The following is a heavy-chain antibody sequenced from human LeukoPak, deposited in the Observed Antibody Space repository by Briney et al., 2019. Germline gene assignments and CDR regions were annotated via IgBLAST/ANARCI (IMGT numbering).Heavy chain of an antibody. CDR2: INPSGGST. V-gene: IGHV1-46*01. Sequence: ASVKVSCKASGHTFISYYMHWVRQAPGQGLEWMGIINPSGGSTSYAQKFQGRVTMTRDTSTSTVYMELSSLRSEDTAVYYCARDGRVAGTGENWFDPWGQGTLVTVSS. CDR3: ARDGRVAGTGENWFDP. D-gene: IGHD6-19*01. CDR1: GHTFISYY. J-gene: IGHJ5*02.